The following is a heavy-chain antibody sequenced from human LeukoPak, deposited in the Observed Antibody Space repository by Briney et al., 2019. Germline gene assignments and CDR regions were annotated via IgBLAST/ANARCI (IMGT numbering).Heavy chain of an antibody. CDR1: GGSISSSSYY. CDR2: IYTSGST. V-gene: IGHV4-61*02. Sequence: PSETLSLTCTVSGGSISSSSYYWSWIRQPAGKGLEWIGRIYTSGSTNYNPSLKSRVTISVDTSKNQFSLKLSSVTAADTAVYYCARAFGFWSGYDYWGQGTLVTVSS. J-gene: IGHJ4*02. CDR3: ARAFGFWSGYDY. D-gene: IGHD3-3*01.